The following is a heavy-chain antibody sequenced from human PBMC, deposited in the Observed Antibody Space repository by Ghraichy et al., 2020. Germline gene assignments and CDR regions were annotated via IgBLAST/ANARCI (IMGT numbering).Heavy chain of an antibody. Sequence: SETLSLTCAVYGGSFSGYYWSWIRQPPGKGLEWIGEINHSGSTNYNPSLKSRVTISVDTSKNQFSLKLSSVTAADTAVYYCASGGRGYYKKYYFDYWGQGTLVTVSS. J-gene: IGHJ4*02. CDR1: GGSFSGYY. D-gene: IGHD3-3*01. CDR2: INHSGST. CDR3: ASGGRGYYKKYYFDY. V-gene: IGHV4-34*01.